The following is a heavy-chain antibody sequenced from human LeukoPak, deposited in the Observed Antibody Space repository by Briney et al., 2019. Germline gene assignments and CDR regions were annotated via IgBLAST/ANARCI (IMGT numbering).Heavy chain of an antibody. CDR3: ARKREALFDY. J-gene: IGHJ4*02. V-gene: IGHV4-59*01. CDR1: GGSISSYY. CDR2: IYYSGST. D-gene: IGHD1-26*01. Sequence: SETLSLXCTVSGGSISSYYWSWIRQPPGKGLEWIGYIYYSGSTNYNPSLKSRVTISVDTSKNQFSLKLSSVTAADTAVYYCARKREALFDYWGQGTLVTVSS.